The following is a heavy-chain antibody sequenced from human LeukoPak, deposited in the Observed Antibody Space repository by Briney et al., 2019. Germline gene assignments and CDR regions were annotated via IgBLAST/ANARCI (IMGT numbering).Heavy chain of an antibody. CDR3: ARGGIYYGSGRQIDY. V-gene: IGHV4-31*03. CDR1: GGSISSGGYY. Sequence: SQTLSLTCTVSGGSISSGGYYWSWIRQHPGKGLEWIGYIYYSGSTYYNPSLKSRVTISVDTSKNQFSLKLSSVTAADTAVYYCARGGIYYGSGRQIDYWGQGTLVTVSS. J-gene: IGHJ4*02. CDR2: IYYSGST. D-gene: IGHD3-10*01.